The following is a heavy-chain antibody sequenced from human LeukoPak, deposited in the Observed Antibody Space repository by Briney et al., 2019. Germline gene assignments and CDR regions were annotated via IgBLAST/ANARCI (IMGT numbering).Heavy chain of an antibody. D-gene: IGHD5-24*01. Sequence: GGSLRLSCAASGFTFISYAMSWVRQDPGKGLEWVSAISGSGGSTYYADSVKGRFTISTDNSKNTLYLQMNSLRAEDTAVYYCAKRRMATLDYWGQGTLVTVSS. CDR2: ISGSGGST. J-gene: IGHJ4*02. CDR3: AKRRMATLDY. CDR1: GFTFISYA. V-gene: IGHV3-23*01.